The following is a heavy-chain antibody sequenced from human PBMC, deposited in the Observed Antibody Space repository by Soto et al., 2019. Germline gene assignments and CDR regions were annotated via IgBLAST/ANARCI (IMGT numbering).Heavy chain of an antibody. CDR2: IYYSGST. CDR1: GWSISRCDYC. J-gene: IGHJ5*02. D-gene: IGHD3-16*01. V-gene: IGHV4-30-4*01. Sequence: QVQLPESGPGLVNPAQTLSLPCTVSGWSISRCDYCCRWIRHPRGKGLEWIGYIYYSGSTFYNPSLTSRVTTSLDTSKIQFPLKLSSVTAADTAVYYWVRVGGDNWCDPLGQGTLVTVSS. CDR3: VRVGGDNWCDP.